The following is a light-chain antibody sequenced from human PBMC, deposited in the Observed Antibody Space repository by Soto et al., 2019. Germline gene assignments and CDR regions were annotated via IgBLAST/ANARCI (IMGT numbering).Light chain of an antibody. J-gene: IGKJ4*01. CDR1: QTIDTY. CDR3: QQTYSNPLA. CDR2: AVS. V-gene: IGKV1-39*01. Sequence: DIQMTQSPSSLSASVGDRVTITCRASQTIDTYLNWYQQKPGKAPKLLIYAVSRLQSGVPSRFSGSGSGTDFTLTISSLQPEDFETYYCQQTYSNPLAFGGGTKVDIK.